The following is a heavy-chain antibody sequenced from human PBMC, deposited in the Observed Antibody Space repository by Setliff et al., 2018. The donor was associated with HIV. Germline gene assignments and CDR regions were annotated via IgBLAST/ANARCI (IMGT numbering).Heavy chain of an antibody. CDR1: GYSISSGYY. J-gene: IGHJ4*02. CDR3: AREDSSYHYFDS. Sequence: SETLSLTCTVSGYSISSGYYWGWIRQPPGKGLEWIGSIYHSGSTYYNPSLTSPVTISVDTSKNQFSLKLRSVTAADTAVYWCAREDSSYHYFDSWGQGMLVTVSS. D-gene: IGHD3-22*01. CDR2: IYHSGST. V-gene: IGHV4-38-2*02.